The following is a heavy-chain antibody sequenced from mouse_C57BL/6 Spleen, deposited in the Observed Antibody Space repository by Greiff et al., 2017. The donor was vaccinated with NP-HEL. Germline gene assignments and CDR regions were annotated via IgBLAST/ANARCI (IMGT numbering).Heavy chain of an antibody. V-gene: IGHV1-69*01. Sequence: QVQLKESGAELVMPGASVKLSCKASGYTFTSYWMHWVKQRPGQGLEWIGEIDPSDSYTNYNQKFKGKSTLTVDKSSSTAYMQLSSLTSEDSAVYYCARSAYYREGFDYWGQGTTLTVSS. J-gene: IGHJ2*01. D-gene: IGHD2-12*01. CDR2: IDPSDSYT. CDR1: GYTFTSYW. CDR3: ARSAYYREGFDY.